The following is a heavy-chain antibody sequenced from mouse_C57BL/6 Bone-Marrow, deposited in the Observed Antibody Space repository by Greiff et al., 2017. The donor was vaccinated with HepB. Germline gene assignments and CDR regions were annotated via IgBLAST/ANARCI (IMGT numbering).Heavy chain of an antibody. Sequence: VQLQQPGAELVMPGASVKLSCKASGYTFTSYWMHWVKQRPGQGLEWIGEIDPSDSYTNYNQKFKGKSTLTVDKSSSTAYMQLSSLTSEDSAVYYCARARVVEYWGQGTTLTVSS. J-gene: IGHJ2*01. CDR1: GYTFTSYW. V-gene: IGHV1-69*01. D-gene: IGHD1-1*01. CDR2: IDPSDSYT. CDR3: ARARVVEY.